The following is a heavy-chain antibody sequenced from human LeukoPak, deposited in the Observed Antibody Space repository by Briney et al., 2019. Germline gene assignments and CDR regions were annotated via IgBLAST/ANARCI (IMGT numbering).Heavy chain of an antibody. D-gene: IGHD6-19*01. Sequence: ASVKVSCKASGYTFTTYYMHWVRQAPGQGLEWMGIINPSGGSTSYAQKFQGRVTMTRDMSTSTVYMELSSLRSDDTAVYYCARGETEQWLPTPPFDYWGQGTLVTVSS. CDR2: INPSGGST. V-gene: IGHV1-46*01. CDR3: ARGETEQWLPTPPFDY. CDR1: GYTFTTYY. J-gene: IGHJ4*02.